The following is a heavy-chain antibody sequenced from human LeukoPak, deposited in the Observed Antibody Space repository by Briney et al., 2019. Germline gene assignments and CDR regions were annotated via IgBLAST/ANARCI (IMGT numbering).Heavy chain of an antibody. CDR2: IYHSGST. V-gene: IGHV4-38-2*02. J-gene: IGHJ3*02. CDR1: GYSISSGYY. CDR3: ARSDGYGLVGI. Sequence: SETLSLTCTVSGYSISSGYYWGWIRQPPGKGLEWIGSIYHSGSTYYNPSLKSRVTISVDTSKKHFSLNLSSVTAADTAVYYCARSDGYGLVGIWGQGTMVTVSS. D-gene: IGHD3-10*01.